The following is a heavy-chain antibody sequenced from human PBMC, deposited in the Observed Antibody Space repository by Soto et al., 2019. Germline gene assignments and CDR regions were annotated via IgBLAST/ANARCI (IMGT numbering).Heavy chain of an antibody. CDR2: IRSSSTTI. CDR3: VTSVATEPHFDY. V-gene: IGHV3-48*01. CDR1: GFTFSKYS. J-gene: IGHJ4*02. D-gene: IGHD5-12*01. Sequence: PGGSLRLSCAAFGFTFSKYSMNWVRQAPGKGLEWVSYIRSSSTTIYYADSVKGQFTISRDNAKSSLYRQMNSLRAEDTAVYYCVTSVATEPHFDYWGQGTLVTVSS.